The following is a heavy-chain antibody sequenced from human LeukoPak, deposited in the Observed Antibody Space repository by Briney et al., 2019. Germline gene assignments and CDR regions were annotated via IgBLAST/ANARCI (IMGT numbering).Heavy chain of an antibody. Sequence: PGGSLRLSXVASGFIFSNYEMNWVRQAPGKGLEWVSYIRSSGSTIYHADSVQGRFTISRDNAKNSLYLQMNSLRAEDTGVYYCARGPRDPSGYCSRGTCSPTYEVWGHGTLVTVSS. CDR1: GFIFSNYE. J-gene: IGHJ4*01. CDR3: ARGPRDPSGYCSRGTCSPTYEV. V-gene: IGHV3-48*03. CDR2: IRSSGSTI. D-gene: IGHD2-15*01.